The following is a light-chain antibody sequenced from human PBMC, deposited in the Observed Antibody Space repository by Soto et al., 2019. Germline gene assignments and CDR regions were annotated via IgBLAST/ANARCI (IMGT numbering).Light chain of an antibody. CDR2: GAS. V-gene: IGKV3-20*01. CDR1: QSIYLNA. CDR3: QQYGRSPFT. Sequence: EIVLTQSPGTLSLSPGERATLSCRASQSIYLNALAWYQQKPGQTPRLLIYGASTRATDIPDRFSGSGSRTAFALTISRLEPEDFAMYYCQQYGRSPFTFGPGTRVDLK. J-gene: IGKJ3*01.